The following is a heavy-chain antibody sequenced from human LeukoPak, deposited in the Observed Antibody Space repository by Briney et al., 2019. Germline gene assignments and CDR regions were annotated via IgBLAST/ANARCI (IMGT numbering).Heavy chain of an antibody. D-gene: IGHD3-3*01. J-gene: IGHJ4*02. CDR1: GGTFSSYA. CDR3: ARGLDDFWSEYYTKELDY. V-gene: IGHV1-69*13. Sequence: ASVKVSCKASGGTFSSYAISWVRQAPGQGLEWMGGIIPIFGTANYAQKFQGRVTITADESTSTAYMELSSLRSEDTAVYYCARGLDDFWSEYYTKELDYWGQGTLVTVSS. CDR2: IIPIFGTA.